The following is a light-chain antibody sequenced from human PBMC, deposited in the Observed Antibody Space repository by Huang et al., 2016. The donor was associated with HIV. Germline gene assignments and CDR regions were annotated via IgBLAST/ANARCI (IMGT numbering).Light chain of an antibody. J-gene: IGKJ3*01. CDR3: QQYNNWLAGT. V-gene: IGKV3-15*01. Sequence: EIVMTQSPATLSVSPGERATLSCRASQRVSSNLAWYQQKPGQAPRLLIYYASTRATGIPARFSGSGSGTEFTLTISSLQSEDFALYYCQQYNNWLAGTFGPGSKVDIK. CDR1: QRVSSN. CDR2: YAS.